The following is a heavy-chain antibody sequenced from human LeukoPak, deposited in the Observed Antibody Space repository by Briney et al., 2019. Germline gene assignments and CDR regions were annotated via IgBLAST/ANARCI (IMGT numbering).Heavy chain of an antibody. D-gene: IGHD4-23*01. V-gene: IGHV4-59*01. CDR1: GGSISSYY. Sequence: SETLSLTCTVPGGSISSYYWSWIRQPPGKGLEWIGYIYYSGSTNYNPSLKSRVTISVDTSKNQFSLKLSSVTAADTAVYYCARAPDGGPLDYWGQGTLVTVSS. CDR2: IYYSGST. J-gene: IGHJ4*02. CDR3: ARAPDGGPLDY.